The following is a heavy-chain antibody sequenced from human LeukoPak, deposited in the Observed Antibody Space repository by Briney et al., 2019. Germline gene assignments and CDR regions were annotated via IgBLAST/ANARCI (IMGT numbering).Heavy chain of an antibody. CDR1: GYTFTSYD. CDR2: MNPKSGNT. J-gene: IGHJ6*03. CDR3: ARGLRKYGWELVIGRYYHYYYMDV. Sequence: ASVKVSCKASGYTFTSYDINWVRQATGQGLEWMGWMNPKSGNTGYAQKFQGRVTITRNTSISTAYMELSSLRSEDTAVYYCARGLRKYGWELVIGRYYHYYYMDVWGKGTTVTVSS. V-gene: IGHV1-8*03. D-gene: IGHD1-26*01.